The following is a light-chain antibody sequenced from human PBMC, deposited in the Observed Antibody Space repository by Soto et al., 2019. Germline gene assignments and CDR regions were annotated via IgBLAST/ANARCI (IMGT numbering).Light chain of an antibody. J-gene: IGKJ4*01. Sequence: EIVMTQSPATLSVSPGERATLSCRASQSVSSNLAWYQQKPGQAPRLLIYNTSSRATGIPDRFSGSGSGTDFTLSISRLDPEDFAVYYCQQCGISPLTFGGGTKV. CDR1: QSVSSN. CDR3: QQCGISPLT. CDR2: NTS. V-gene: IGKV3-20*01.